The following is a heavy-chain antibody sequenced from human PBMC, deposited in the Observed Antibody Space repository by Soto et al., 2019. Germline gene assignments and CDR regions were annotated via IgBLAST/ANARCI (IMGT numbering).Heavy chain of an antibody. Sequence: GGSLRLSCAASGFTFSSYSMNWVRQAPGKGLEWASYISSSSSTIYYADSVKGRFTISRDNAKNSLYLQMNSLRAEDTAVYYCARGSEYSGYDFQGDSWYYYYYMDVWGKGTTVTVSS. J-gene: IGHJ6*03. CDR1: GFTFSSYS. CDR3: ARGSEYSGYDFQGDSWYYYYYMDV. CDR2: ISSSSSTI. D-gene: IGHD5-12*01. V-gene: IGHV3-48*01.